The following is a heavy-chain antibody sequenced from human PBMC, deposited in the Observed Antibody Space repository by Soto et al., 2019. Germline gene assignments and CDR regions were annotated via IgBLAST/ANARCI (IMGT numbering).Heavy chain of an antibody. J-gene: IGHJ4*02. D-gene: IGHD4-17*01. V-gene: IGHV3-33*06. CDR2: IWNGRNSE. Sequence: QVQLVEAGGGVVQPGRSLRLSCAASGFTFSTFGMHWVRQSPGKGLEWVAVIWNGRNSEDYADSVKGRFTISRDHSRNTLYHQMNSLRAAETAMYCCVKARRDYEFDYWGQGILVTVSS. CDR3: VKARRDYEFDY. CDR1: GFTFSTFG.